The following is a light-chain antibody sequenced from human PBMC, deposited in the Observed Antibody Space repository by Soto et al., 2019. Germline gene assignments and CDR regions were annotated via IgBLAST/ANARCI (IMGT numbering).Light chain of an antibody. CDR1: QTINSW. CDR2: DAS. V-gene: IGKV1-39*01. CDR3: QQSYTTPLT. J-gene: IGKJ4*01. Sequence: DIQMTQSPSTLSASVGDRVSITCRASQTINSWLAWYQQTPGTAPKLLIYDASSLQSGVPSRFRGSGSGTDFTLTITSLQPEDFATYYCQQSYTTPLTFGGGTKVDIK.